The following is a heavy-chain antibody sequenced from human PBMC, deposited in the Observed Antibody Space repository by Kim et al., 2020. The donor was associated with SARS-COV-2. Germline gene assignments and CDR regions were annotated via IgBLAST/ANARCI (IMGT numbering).Heavy chain of an antibody. CDR3: ARTMPPYYDSSGYPDAFDI. CDR2: IYYSGST. Sequence: SETLSLTCTVSGGSISSSTYYWGWIRQPPGKGLEWIGSIYYSGSTYYNPSLKRRVTISVDTSKNQFSLKMSSVTAADTAVYYCARTMPPYYDSSGYPDAFDIWGQGTMVTVSS. V-gene: IGHV4-39*01. J-gene: IGHJ3*02. D-gene: IGHD3-22*01. CDR1: GGSISSSTYY.